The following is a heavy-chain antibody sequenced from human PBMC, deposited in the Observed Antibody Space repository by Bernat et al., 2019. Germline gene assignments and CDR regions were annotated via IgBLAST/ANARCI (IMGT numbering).Heavy chain of an antibody. J-gene: IGHJ4*02. CDR1: GFTFSSYD. V-gene: IGHV3-48*03. D-gene: IGHD6-19*01. CDR2: ISITSTTI. Sequence: EVQLVESGGGLVQPGGSLRLSCAASGFTFSSYDMNWVRQAPGKGLEWVSYISITSTTIYYADSVKGRFTISRDNAKNSLYLQMDSLRAEDTAVYYCAKIPAWSAVTGSSYWGPGTLVTVSS. CDR3: AKIPAWSAVTGSSY.